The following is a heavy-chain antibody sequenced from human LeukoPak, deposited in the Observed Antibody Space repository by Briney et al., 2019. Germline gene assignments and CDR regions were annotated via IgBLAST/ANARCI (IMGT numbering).Heavy chain of an antibody. CDR1: GVTSNY. CDR2: NNSGTT. V-gene: IGHV3-66*02. Sequence: PGGSLRLSCAASGVTSNYFTWVRQAPGKGLEWVSVNNSGTTYYADSVKGRFTISRDNSKSTLFVYLQMNSLRTDDTAVYYCAGGGEAARSLHYWGQGTLVTVSS. D-gene: IGHD6-6*01. CDR3: AGGGEAARSLHY. J-gene: IGHJ4*02.